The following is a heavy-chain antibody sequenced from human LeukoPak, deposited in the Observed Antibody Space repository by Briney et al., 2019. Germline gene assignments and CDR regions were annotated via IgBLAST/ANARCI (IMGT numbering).Heavy chain of an antibody. CDR2: INRGGNEV. V-gene: IGHV3-7*01. CDR3: ARVGTWELQRVFDY. Sequence: GRFLRLSCAPSAFTFSDYWMTWVRQVPGKGLEWVANINRGGNEVHYVDSVKGRFTISRDNAKNSLYLQLDSLRVEDTAVYYCARVGTWELQRVFDYWGQGTLVTVSS. J-gene: IGHJ4*02. CDR1: AFTFSDYW. D-gene: IGHD1-26*01.